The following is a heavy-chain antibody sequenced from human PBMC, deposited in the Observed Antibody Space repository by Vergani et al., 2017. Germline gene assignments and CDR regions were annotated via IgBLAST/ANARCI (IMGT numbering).Heavy chain of an antibody. V-gene: IGHV1-69*04. CDR2: IIPILGTA. CDR1: GGTFSSYA. Sequence: QVQLVQSGAEVKKPGSSVKVSCKASGGTFSSYAISWVRQAPGQGLEWRGRIIPILGTANYAQKFQGRVTMTRNTSISTAYMELSSLRSEATAVYYCAREAVEMATITGVDYWGEGTLVTVSS. J-gene: IGHJ4*02. D-gene: IGHD5-24*01. CDR3: AREAVEMATITGVDY.